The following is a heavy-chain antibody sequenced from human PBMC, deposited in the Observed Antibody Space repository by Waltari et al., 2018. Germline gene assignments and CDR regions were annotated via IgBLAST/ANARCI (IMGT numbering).Heavy chain of an antibody. Sequence: QVQLVQSGAEVKKPGASVKVSCKASGYTFTGYYMHWVRQAPGQGLEWMGRINPNIGGTNYAQKFQGRVTMTRDTSISTAYMELSSLRSDDTAVYYCAREDYYDSSGYGNWGQGTLVTVSS. V-gene: IGHV1-2*06. CDR2: INPNIGGT. D-gene: IGHD3-22*01. CDR1: GYTFTGYY. CDR3: AREDYYDSSGYGN. J-gene: IGHJ4*02.